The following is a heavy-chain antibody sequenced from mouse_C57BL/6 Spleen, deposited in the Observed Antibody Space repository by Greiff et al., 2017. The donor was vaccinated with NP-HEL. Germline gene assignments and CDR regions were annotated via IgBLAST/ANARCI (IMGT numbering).Heavy chain of an antibody. CDR2: IRNKANGYTT. D-gene: IGHD5-5*01. Sequence: EVHLVESGGGLVQPGGSLSLSCAASGFTFTDYYMSWVRQPPGKALEWLGFIRNKANGYTTEYSASVKGRFTISRDNSQSILYLQMNALRAEDSATYYCARGLPTAWFAYWGQGTLVTVSA. CDR1: GFTFTDYY. CDR3: ARGLPTAWFAY. J-gene: IGHJ3*01. V-gene: IGHV7-3*01.